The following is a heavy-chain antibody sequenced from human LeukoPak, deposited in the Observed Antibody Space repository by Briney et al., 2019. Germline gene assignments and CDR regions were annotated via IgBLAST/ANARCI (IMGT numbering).Heavy chain of an antibody. Sequence: QPGRSLRLSCAAYGFTFSSYAMHWVRQAPGKGLEWVAVISSDGVNHYYADSVKGRFTISRDNSTNTLYRQMYSLGAEDTAVYYCARDPMADFDYWGQGTLVTVSS. J-gene: IGHJ4*02. V-gene: IGHV3-30-3*01. CDR3: ARDPMADFDY. CDR2: ISSDGVNH. CDR1: GFTFSSYA. D-gene: IGHD2-8*01.